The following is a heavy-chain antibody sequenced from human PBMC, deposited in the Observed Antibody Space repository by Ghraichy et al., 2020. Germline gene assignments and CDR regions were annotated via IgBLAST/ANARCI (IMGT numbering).Heavy chain of an antibody. D-gene: IGHD3-3*01. Sequence: ASVKVSCKASGYTFTSYDINWVRQATGQGLEWMGWMNPNSGNTGYAQKFQGRVTMTRNTSISTAYMELSSLRSEDTAVYYCARSLGGITLFGVVNFFDYWGQGTLVTVSS. J-gene: IGHJ4*02. CDR3: ARSLGGITLFGVVNFFDY. CDR1: GYTFTSYD. V-gene: IGHV1-8*01. CDR2: MNPNSGNT.